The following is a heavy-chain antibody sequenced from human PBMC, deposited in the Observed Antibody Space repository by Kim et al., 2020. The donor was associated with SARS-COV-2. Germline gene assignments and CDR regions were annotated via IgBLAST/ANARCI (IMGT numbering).Heavy chain of an antibody. CDR1: GFALSNFW. V-gene: IGHV3-74*01. D-gene: IGHD3-10*01. CDR3: VRMRHYSGSDGFDY. J-gene: IGHJ4*02. CDR2: INNDGSIA. Sequence: GGSLRLSCAPSGFALSNFWMLWVRQVPGKGLVWFARINNDGSIAQYADAVKGRFTISRDNAKNTLYLQMNSLRAEDTAVYYCVRMRHYSGSDGFDYWGQGALVTVSS.